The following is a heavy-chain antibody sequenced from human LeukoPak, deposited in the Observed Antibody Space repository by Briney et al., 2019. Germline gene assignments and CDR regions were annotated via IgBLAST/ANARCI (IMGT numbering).Heavy chain of an antibody. D-gene: IGHD1-26*01. CDR1: GFTFSSYA. CDR3: ARAPGGGY. V-gene: IGHV3-23*01. Sequence: GGSLRLSCASSGFTFSSYAMTWVRQAPGKGLEWVSVISGSGGYTFYADSVKGRFTISRDNAKNSLYLQMNSLRAEDTAVYYCARAPGGGYWGQGTLVTVSS. CDR2: ISGSGGYT. J-gene: IGHJ4*02.